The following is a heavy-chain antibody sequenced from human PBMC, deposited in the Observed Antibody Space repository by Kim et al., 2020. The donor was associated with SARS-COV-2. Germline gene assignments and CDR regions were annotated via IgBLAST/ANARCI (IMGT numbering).Heavy chain of an antibody. D-gene: IGHD6-13*01. V-gene: IGHV4-34*01. CDR1: GGSFSGYY. J-gene: IGHJ5*02. CDR2: INHSGST. CDR3: ATWIGIAAAGRGFDP. Sequence: SETLSLTCAVYGGSFSGYYWSWIRQPPGKGLEWIGEINHSGSTNYNPSLKSRVTISVDTSKNQFSLKLSSVTAADTAVYYCATWIGIAAAGRGFDPWGQG.